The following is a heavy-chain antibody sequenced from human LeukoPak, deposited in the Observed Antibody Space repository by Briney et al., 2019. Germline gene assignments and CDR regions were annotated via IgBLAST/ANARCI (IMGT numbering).Heavy chain of an antibody. CDR1: GGSISSGDYY. CDR2: IYYSGGT. J-gene: IGHJ6*03. CDR3: ARARGDYGDYQPLDYYYMDV. D-gene: IGHD4-17*01. V-gene: IGHV4-30-4*08. Sequence: SQTLSLTCTVSGGSISSGDYYWSWIRQPPGKGLEWIGYIYYSGGTYYNPSLKSRVTISVDTSKNQFSLKLSSVTAADTAVYYCARARGDYGDYQPLDYYYMDVWGKGTTVTVSS.